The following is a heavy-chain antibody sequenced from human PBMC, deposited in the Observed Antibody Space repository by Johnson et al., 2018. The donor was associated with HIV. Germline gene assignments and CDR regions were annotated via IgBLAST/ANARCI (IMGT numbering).Heavy chain of an antibody. Sequence: VQLVESGGGVVQPGRSLRLSCAASGFTFSSHAMHWVRQAPGKGLEWVTFISNDGSNKYYADSVRGRFTISRDNSKNTQYLQMNSLRAEDTAVYYYAREGEGYSSSWYDAFDIWGQGTMVTVSS. CDR1: GFTFSSHA. J-gene: IGHJ3*02. V-gene: IGHV3-30*04. D-gene: IGHD6-13*01. CDR2: ISNDGSNK. CDR3: AREGEGYSSSWYDAFDI.